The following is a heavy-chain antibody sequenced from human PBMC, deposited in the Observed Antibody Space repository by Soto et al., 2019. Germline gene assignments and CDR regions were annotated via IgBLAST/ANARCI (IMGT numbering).Heavy chain of an antibody. J-gene: IGHJ4*02. Sequence: GGSLRLSCVGSGFTFSTYWMNWVRRAPGMGLEWVANINPDGDVGMYVDSVKGRFTTSRDNAQNSLFLQMNTLRPEDTAMYYCARVAYWGPGTQVTVSS. CDR1: GFTFSTYW. V-gene: IGHV3-7*01. CDR3: ARVAY. CDR2: INPDGDVG.